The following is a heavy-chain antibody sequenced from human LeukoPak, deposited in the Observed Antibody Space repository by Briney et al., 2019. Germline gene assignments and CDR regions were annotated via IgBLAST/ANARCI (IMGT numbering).Heavy chain of an antibody. D-gene: IGHD4/OR15-4a*01. V-gene: IGHV4-59*11. CDR1: TDSISDHY. CDR3: ARLTENNWFDP. Sequence: SETLSLTCTVSTDSISDHYWGWIRQPPGKGLEWIAYISDTGSISYKPSLKSRVTISLKTSQNQFSLKVTSVNTSDTAVYHCARLTENNWFDPWGQGILVTVSS. CDR2: ISDTGSI. J-gene: IGHJ5*02.